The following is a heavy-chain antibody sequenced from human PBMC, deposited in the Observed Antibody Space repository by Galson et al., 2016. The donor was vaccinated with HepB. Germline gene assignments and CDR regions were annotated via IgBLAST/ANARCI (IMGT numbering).Heavy chain of an antibody. V-gene: IGHV3-23*01. Sequence: SLRLSCAASGFVFTNFGLSWVRQAPGKGLEWVASISYRRTTYYYDSVQGRFTISRDNSNNPLYLQMNGLRAEDTAVYYCAKERLVRRIFDHWGQGTLLTVSS. CDR3: AKERLVRRIFDH. D-gene: IGHD1-1*01. CDR1: GFVFTNFG. CDR2: ISYRRTT. J-gene: IGHJ4*02.